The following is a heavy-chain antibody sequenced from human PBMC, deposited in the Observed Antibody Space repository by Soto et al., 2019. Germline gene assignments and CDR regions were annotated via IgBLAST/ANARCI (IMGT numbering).Heavy chain of an antibody. CDR2: IYYSGST. J-gene: IGHJ4*02. V-gene: IGHV4-59*01. CDR3: ARDVEGDYGYDY. CDR1: GGSISSYY. D-gene: IGHD4-17*01. Sequence: SETLSLTCTVSGGSISSYYWSWIRQPPGKGLEWIGYIYYSGSTNYNPSLKSRVTISVDTSKNQFSLKLSSVTAADTAVYYCARDVEGDYGYDYWAQGTLVPVSS.